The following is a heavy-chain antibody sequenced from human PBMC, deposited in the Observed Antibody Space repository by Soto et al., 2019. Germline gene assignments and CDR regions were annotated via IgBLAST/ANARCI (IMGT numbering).Heavy chain of an antibody. Sequence: EVQLVESGGGLVQPGGSLRLSCAASGFTFSDHYMDWVRQAPGKGLEWVGRTRNKANSYTTEYAASVKGRFTISRDDSKNSLYLQMNSLKTEDTAVYYCARGPEVDIAMVFVEYFDYWGQGTLVTVSS. J-gene: IGHJ4*02. CDR2: TRNKANSYTT. V-gene: IGHV3-72*01. CDR1: GFTFSDHY. CDR3: ARGPEVDIAMVFVEYFDY. D-gene: IGHD5-18*01.